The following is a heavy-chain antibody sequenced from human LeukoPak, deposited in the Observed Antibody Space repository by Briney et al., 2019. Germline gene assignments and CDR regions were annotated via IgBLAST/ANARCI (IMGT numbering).Heavy chain of an antibody. V-gene: IGHV3-7*01. Sequence: GGSLRLSCAASGFTFSSYWMSWVRQAPGKGLEWVANIKQDGSEKYYVDSVKGRFTISRDNAKNSLYLQMNSLRAEDTAVYYCARDGPDYYGSGYDAFDIWGQGTMVTVSS. CDR3: ARDGPDYYGSGYDAFDI. D-gene: IGHD3-10*01. CDR1: GFTFSSYW. J-gene: IGHJ3*02. CDR2: IKQDGSEK.